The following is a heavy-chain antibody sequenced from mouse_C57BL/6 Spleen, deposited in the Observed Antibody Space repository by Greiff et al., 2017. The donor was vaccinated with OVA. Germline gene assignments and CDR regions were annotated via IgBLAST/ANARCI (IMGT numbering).Heavy chain of an antibody. CDR3: ARGYFDY. Sequence: EVKLMESGPGLVKPSQSLSLTCSVTGYSITSGYYWNWIRQFPGNKLEWMGYISYDGSNNYNPSLKNRISITRDTSKNQFFLKLNSVTTEDTATYYCARGYFDYWGQGTTLTVSS. J-gene: IGHJ2*01. CDR1: GYSITSGYY. CDR2: ISYDGSN. V-gene: IGHV3-6*01.